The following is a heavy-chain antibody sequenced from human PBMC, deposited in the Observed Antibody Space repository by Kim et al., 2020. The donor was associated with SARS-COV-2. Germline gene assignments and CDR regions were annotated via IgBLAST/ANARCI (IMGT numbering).Heavy chain of an antibody. J-gene: IGHJ6*02. Sequence: ASVKVSCKASGYTFTGYYMHWVRQAPGQGLEWMGWINPNSGGTNYAQKFQGRVTMTRDTSISTAYMELSRLRSDDTAVYYCARGPPPYYDFWSGYYTGPYGMDVWGQGTTVTVSS. D-gene: IGHD3-3*01. CDR3: ARGPPPYYDFWSGYYTGPYGMDV. V-gene: IGHV1-2*02. CDR2: INPNSGGT. CDR1: GYTFTGYY.